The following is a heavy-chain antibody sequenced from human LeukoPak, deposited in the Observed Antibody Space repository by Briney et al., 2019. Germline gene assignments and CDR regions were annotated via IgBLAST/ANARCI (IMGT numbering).Heavy chain of an antibody. CDR1: GGSFSGYY. D-gene: IGHD2-2*01. CDR3: ARFSSRYCSSTSCYYYYGMDV. J-gene: IGHJ6*02. V-gene: IGHV4-34*01. CDR2: INHSGST. Sequence: PSETLSLTCAVYGGSFSGYYWSWIRQPPGKGLEWIGEINHSGSTNYNPSLKSRVTISVDTPKNQFSLKLSSVTAADTAVYYCARFSSRYCSSTSCYYYYGMDVWGQGTTVTVSS.